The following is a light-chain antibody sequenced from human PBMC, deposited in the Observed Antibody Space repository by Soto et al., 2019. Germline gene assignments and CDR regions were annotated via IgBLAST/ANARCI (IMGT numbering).Light chain of an antibody. V-gene: IGLV2-14*03. CDR3: SSYTSASTPLV. J-gene: IGLJ2*01. Sequence: QSALTQPASVSGSPGQSITISCTGTSSDIGAYNYVSWYQQHPGKAPKLMIYDVNIRPSGVSNRFSGSKSGNTASLTISGLQAEDEADYYCSSYTSASTPLVFGGGTKVTVL. CDR2: DVN. CDR1: SSDIGAYNY.